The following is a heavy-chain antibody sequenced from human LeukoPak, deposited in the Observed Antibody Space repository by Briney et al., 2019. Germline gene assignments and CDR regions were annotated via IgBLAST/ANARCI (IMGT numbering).Heavy chain of an antibody. Sequence: HPGGSLRLSCAASGFTFSSYWMTWVRQAPGKGLEWMANIKQDGSEKYYVDSVKGRFTISRDNAKNSLYLQMNSLRAEDTAIYYCARDSIVVVPGSNWFDPWGQGTLVTVSS. V-gene: IGHV3-7*01. CDR2: IKQDGSEK. CDR1: GFTFSSYW. J-gene: IGHJ5*02. D-gene: IGHD2-2*01. CDR3: ARDSIVVVPGSNWFDP.